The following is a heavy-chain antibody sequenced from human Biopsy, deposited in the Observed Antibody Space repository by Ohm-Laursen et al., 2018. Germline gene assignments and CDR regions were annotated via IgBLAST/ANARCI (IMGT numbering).Heavy chain of an antibody. CDR2: ISGSGVTK. CDR3: ATDGAGSYNEN. D-gene: IGHD3-10*01. J-gene: IGHJ4*02. V-gene: IGHV3-11*01. Sequence: GSLRLSCSASGFTFGDYYMSWIRQAPGKGLEWLSYISGSGVTKMYAGSVKGRFTVSRDNAKNSLYLEMNNLTVEDTAVYYCATDGAGSYNENWGQGTLVSVSS. CDR1: GFTFGDYY.